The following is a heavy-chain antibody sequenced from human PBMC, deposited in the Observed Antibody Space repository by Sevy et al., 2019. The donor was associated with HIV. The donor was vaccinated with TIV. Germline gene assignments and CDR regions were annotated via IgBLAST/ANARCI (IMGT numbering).Heavy chain of an antibody. J-gene: IGHJ4*02. V-gene: IGHV3-7*01. Sequence: GESLKISCAASGFTFSANWMNWVRQAPGKGLEWVANIKGDGSDKHYVDSVEGRFTISRDNAKNLLYLQMNSLRVEDTAVYYCAHEMLGRFESWGQGTLVTVSS. CDR2: IKGDGSDK. D-gene: IGHD1-26*01. CDR1: GFTFSANW. CDR3: AHEMLGRFES.